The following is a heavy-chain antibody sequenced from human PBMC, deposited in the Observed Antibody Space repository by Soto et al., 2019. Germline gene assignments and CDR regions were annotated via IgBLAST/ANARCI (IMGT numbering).Heavy chain of an antibody. Sequence: GASVTVSCKASGYTFTIYGITWVRQAPGQGLEWLGIINPSGGSTINAQKFQGRVTMNRDTSTSTVYMDLSSLRSEDTAVYYCARRKSVVAPLDYWGQGTLVTVSS. CDR3: ARRKSVVAPLDY. CDR2: INPSGGST. J-gene: IGHJ4*02. CDR1: GYTFTIYG. V-gene: IGHV1-46*01. D-gene: IGHD2-2*01.